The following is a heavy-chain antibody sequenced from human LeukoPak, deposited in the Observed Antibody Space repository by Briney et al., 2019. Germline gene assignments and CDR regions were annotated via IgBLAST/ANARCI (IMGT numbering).Heavy chain of an antibody. V-gene: IGHV3-30*04. CDR2: ISYDGSNE. CDR3: TRVSGPWYVYYGMDV. D-gene: IGHD6-13*01. CDR1: GFTFNTYA. Sequence: PGGSLRLSCAASGFTFNTYALHWVRQAPGKGLEWVAVISYDGSNEYYADSVKGRFTISRDNSKNTLYLQMNSLGAEDTAVYYCTRVSGPWYVYYGMDVWGQGTTVTVSS. J-gene: IGHJ6*02.